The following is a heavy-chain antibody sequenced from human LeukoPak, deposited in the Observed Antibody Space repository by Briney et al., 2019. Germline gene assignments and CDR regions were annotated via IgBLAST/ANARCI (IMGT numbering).Heavy chain of an antibody. CDR3: ARGTTVPPYYFNY. CDR2: FSVYNGNT. V-gene: IGHV1-18*01. J-gene: IGHJ4*02. Sequence: ASVKVSCKASGYTFSTYGITWVRQAPGQGLEWMGWFSVYNGNTKYAQKLQGRVTMTTDTSTSIAYMELRGLGSDDTAVYYCARGTTVPPYYFNYWGQGTLATVSS. D-gene: IGHD1-26*01. CDR1: GYTFSTYG.